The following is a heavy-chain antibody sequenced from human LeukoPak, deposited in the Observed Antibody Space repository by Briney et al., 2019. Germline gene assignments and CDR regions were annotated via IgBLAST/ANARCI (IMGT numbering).Heavy chain of an antibody. CDR1: GFTFSSYA. J-gene: IGHJ4*02. CDR3: AKDYATDFWSGYPIPYFDY. D-gene: IGHD3-3*01. V-gene: IGHV3-23*01. CDR2: ISGNGVSA. Sequence: PGGSLRLSCAASGFTFSSYAMTWVRQAPGKGLEWVSAISGNGVSAYYADSVKGRFTISRDNSKNTLYLQMNSLRAEDTAVYYCAKDYATDFWSGYPIPYFDYWGQGTLVTVSS.